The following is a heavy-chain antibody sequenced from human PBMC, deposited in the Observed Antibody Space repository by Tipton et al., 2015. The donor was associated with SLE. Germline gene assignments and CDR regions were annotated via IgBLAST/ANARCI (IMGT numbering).Heavy chain of an antibody. Sequence: QSGPEVKKPGSSVKVSCKASGGTFSSYAISWVRQAPGQGLERMGGIIPIFGTANYAQKFQGRVTITADESTSTAYMELSSLRSEDTAVYYCARDLGASGADYWGQGTLVTVSS. CDR1: GGTFSSYA. CDR3: ARDLGASGADY. V-gene: IGHV1-69*01. CDR2: IIPIFGTA. J-gene: IGHJ4*02. D-gene: IGHD1-26*01.